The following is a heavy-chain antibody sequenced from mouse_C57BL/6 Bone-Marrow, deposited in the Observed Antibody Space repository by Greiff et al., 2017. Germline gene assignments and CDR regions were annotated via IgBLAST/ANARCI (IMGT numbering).Heavy chain of an antibody. CDR3: ARDSTETNYFGY. CDR2: INYDGSST. CDR1: GFTFSDYY. V-gene: IGHV5-16*01. D-gene: IGHD4-1*02. Sequence: EVKLVESEGGLVQPGSSMKLSCTASGFTFSDYYMAWVRQVPEKGLEWVANINYDGSSTYYLDSLKSRFIISRDNAKNILYLQMSILKSEDTATYYCARDSTETNYFGYGGQGNTPTVSA. J-gene: IGHJ2*01.